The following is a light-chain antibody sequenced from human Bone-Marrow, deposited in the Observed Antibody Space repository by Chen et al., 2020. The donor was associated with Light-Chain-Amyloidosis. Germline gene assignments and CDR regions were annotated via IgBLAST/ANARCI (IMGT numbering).Light chain of an antibody. CDR1: QTISSNY. J-gene: IGKJ4*01. CDR2: GSS. V-gene: IGKV3-20*01. Sequence: EIVLTQSPGTLSLSPGEGANLSCRASQTISSNYLTWYQQKLGQAPRLLIYGSSSRATGIPDRFTGSGSGTDFTLTINRLEPEDFAMYYCQQYGTSPLTFGGGTKVGIK. CDR3: QQYGTSPLT.